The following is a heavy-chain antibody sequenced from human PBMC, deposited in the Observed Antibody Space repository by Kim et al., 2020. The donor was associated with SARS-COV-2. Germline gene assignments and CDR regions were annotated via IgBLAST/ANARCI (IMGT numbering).Heavy chain of an antibody. CDR2: MYYSGST. CDR1: GGSISSGSFY. V-gene: IGHV4-39*01. D-gene: IGHD6-13*01. J-gene: IGHJ6*01. CDR3: ARQGQQLASWYYYGMDV. Sequence: SETLSLTCTVSGGSISSGSFYWGWVRQPPGKGLEWIGSMYYSGSTYYNMSLKSRVTISKDTSKNQFSLKLSSVTAADTAVYYCARQGQQLASWYYYGMDV.